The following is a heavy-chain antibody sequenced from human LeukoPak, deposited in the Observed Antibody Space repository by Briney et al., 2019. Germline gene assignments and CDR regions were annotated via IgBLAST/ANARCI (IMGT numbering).Heavy chain of an antibody. V-gene: IGHV3-21*01. Sequence: GRSLRLSCAVSGFTFSSYSMNWVRQAPGKGLEWVSSISSSSSYIYYADSVKGRFTISRDNAKNSLYLQMNSLRAEDTAVYYCARVQSYDSSGYYPYDAFDIWGQGTMVTVSS. CDR2: ISSSSSYI. CDR3: ARVQSYDSSGYYPYDAFDI. CDR1: GFTFSSYS. J-gene: IGHJ3*02. D-gene: IGHD3-22*01.